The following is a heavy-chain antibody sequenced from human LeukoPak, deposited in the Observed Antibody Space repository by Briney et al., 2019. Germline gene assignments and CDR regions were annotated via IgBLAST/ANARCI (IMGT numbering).Heavy chain of an antibody. CDR2: TYYRSKWYN. J-gene: IGHJ5*02. D-gene: IGHD1-7*01. CDR1: GDSVSSNSAA. V-gene: IGHV6-1*01. Sequence: SQTLSLTCAISGDSVSSNSAAWNWIRQSPSRGLEWLGRTYYRSKWYNDYAVYVKSRITINPDTSKNQFSLQLNSVAPEDTAVYYCARDRTTNWNSGQFDPWGQGTLVTVSS. CDR3: ARDRTTNWNSGQFDP.